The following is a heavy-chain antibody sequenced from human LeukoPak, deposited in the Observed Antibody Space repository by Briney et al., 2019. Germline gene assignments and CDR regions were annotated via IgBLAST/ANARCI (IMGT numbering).Heavy chain of an antibody. Sequence: GGSLRLSCAASAFTFSSYAMRWVRQAPGKGLEWVSAISGSGGSTYYADSVKGRFTISRDNSKNTLYLQMNSLRAEDTAVYYCAKGTRITMIVVLVGYFDYWGQGTLVTVSS. CDR3: AKGTRITMIVVLVGYFDY. D-gene: IGHD3-22*01. J-gene: IGHJ4*02. V-gene: IGHV3-23*01. CDR2: ISGSGGST. CDR1: AFTFSSYA.